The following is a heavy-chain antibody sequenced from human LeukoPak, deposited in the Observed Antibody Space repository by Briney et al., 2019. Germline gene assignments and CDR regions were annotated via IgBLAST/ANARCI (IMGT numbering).Heavy chain of an antibody. CDR2: MYLSGTT. CDR1: GDSINSLDL. D-gene: IGHD3-22*01. Sequence: PSGTLSLTCTVSGDSINSLDLWSWVRQPPGKGLEWIGEMYLSGTTHSNPSVKSRVTISIDKSKNQFFLNLSSVTAADTAVYYCAGLVGRYSSGLYYYYFNYWGQGTLVTVSS. V-gene: IGHV4-4*02. J-gene: IGHJ4*02. CDR3: AGLVGRYSSGLYYYYFNY.